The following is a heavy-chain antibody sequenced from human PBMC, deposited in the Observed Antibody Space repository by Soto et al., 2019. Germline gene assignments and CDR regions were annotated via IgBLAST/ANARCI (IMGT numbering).Heavy chain of an antibody. V-gene: IGHV1-3*01. CDR2: MNAGNGDT. J-gene: IGHJ6*02. CDR3: ARDTALIQYYYYGMDV. Sequence: GASVKVSCKASGYTFSSYGMHWVRQAPGQRLEWMGWMNAGNGDTKYSQKFQGRFSITRDTSATTAFMELSSLRSEDTAVYYCARDTALIQYYYYGMDVWGQGTTVTVS. CDR1: GYTFSSYG. D-gene: IGHD5-18*01.